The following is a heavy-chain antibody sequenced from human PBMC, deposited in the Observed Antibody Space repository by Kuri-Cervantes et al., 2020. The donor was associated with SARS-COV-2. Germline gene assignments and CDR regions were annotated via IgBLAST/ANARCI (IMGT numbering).Heavy chain of an antibody. V-gene: IGHV3-21*01. CDR3: AKDHFGLAASPGQVAFDY. D-gene: IGHD6-13*01. J-gene: IGHJ4*02. CDR2: ISSSSSYI. CDR1: GFTFSSYA. Sequence: GGSLRLSCAASGFTFSSYAMHWVRQAPGKGLEWVSSISSSSSYIYYADSVKGRFTISRDNAKNSLYLQMNSLRAEDTAVYYCAKDHFGLAASPGQVAFDYWGQGTLVTVSS.